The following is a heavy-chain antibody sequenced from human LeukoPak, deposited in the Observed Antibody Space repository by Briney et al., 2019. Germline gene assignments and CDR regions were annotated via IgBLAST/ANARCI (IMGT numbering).Heavy chain of an antibody. CDR2: ISSTGGTT. Sequence: PGGSLRLSCAASGITFSSYGMSWVRQAPGKGLEWVSSISSTGGTTYYADSVKGRFTISRDNSKNTLYLQMISLRAEDTAVYYCARLGSYWDFDNWGQGTLVTVSS. CDR1: GITFSSYG. V-gene: IGHV3-23*01. J-gene: IGHJ4*02. D-gene: IGHD3-10*01. CDR3: ARLGSYWDFDN.